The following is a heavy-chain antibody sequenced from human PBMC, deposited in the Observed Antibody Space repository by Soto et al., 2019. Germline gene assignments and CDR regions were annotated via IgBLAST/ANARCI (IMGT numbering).Heavy chain of an antibody. Sequence: GGSLRLSCAASGFTFSSYGMHWVRQAPGKGLEWVAVISYDGSNKYYADSVKGRFTISRDNSKNTLYLQMNSLRAEDTVVYYCAKDKDPLVGAPGTAFDIWGQGTMVTVSS. J-gene: IGHJ3*02. CDR2: ISYDGSNK. V-gene: IGHV3-30*18. D-gene: IGHD1-26*01. CDR3: AKDKDPLVGAPGTAFDI. CDR1: GFTFSSYG.